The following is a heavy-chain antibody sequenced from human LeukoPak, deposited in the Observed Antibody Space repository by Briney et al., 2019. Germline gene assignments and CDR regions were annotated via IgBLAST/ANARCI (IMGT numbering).Heavy chain of an antibody. J-gene: IGHJ5*02. CDR2: IIPIFGTA. Sequence: SVKVSCKASGGTFSSYAISWVRQAPGQGLEWMGGIIPIFGTANYAQKFQGRVTITADKSTSTAYMELSGLRSEDTAVYYCARVMSGYYYGSGSYYNAPNWFDPWGQGTLVTVSS. V-gene: IGHV1-69*06. CDR3: ARVMSGYYYGSGSYYNAPNWFDP. D-gene: IGHD3-10*01. CDR1: GGTFSSYA.